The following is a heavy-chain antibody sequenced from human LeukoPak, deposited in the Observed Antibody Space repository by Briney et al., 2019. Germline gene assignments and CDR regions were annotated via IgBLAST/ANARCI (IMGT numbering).Heavy chain of an antibody. Sequence: GGSLRLSCAASGFTFSSYSMNWVRQAPGKGLEWVSYISSSSSTIYYADSVKGRFTISRDNAKNSLYLQMNSLRDEDTAVYYCAREVVVAATDWFDPWGQGTLATVSS. J-gene: IGHJ5*02. D-gene: IGHD2-15*01. CDR2: ISSSSSTI. CDR3: AREVVVAATDWFDP. CDR1: GFTFSSYS. V-gene: IGHV3-48*02.